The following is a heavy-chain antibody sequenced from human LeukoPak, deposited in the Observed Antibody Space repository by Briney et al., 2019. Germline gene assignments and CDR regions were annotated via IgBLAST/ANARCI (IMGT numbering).Heavy chain of an antibody. CDR2: IRYDGSNK. Sequence: GGSLRLSCAASGFTFNSYGMHWVRQAPGKGLEWVAFIRYDGSNKYYADSVKGRFTISRDNSKNTLYLQMNSLRAEDTAVYYCAKDRAYETSGSYYVLDYWGQGTLVTVSS. CDR1: GFTFNSYG. V-gene: IGHV3-30*02. CDR3: AKDRAYETSGSYYVLDY. J-gene: IGHJ4*02. D-gene: IGHD1-26*01.